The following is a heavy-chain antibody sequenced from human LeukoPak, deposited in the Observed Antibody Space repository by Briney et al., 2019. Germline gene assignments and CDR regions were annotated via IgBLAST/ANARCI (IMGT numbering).Heavy chain of an antibody. CDR1: GFTFGNYW. D-gene: IGHD2-21*01. J-gene: IGHJ3*01. CDR3: AREGFIVVVNTIQGDDAFDF. Sequence: GGSLRLSCAASGFTFGNYWMRWVRQAPEKGLEWVADIKWDGGGTDYADSVKGRFTISRDNAKNSLYLQVNSLRAEDTALYYCAREGFIVVVNTIQGDDAFDFWGQGTMVTVSS. V-gene: IGHV3-20*04. CDR2: IKWDGGGT.